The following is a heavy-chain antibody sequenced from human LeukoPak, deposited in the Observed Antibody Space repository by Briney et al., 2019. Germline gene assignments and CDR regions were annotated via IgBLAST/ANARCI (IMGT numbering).Heavy chain of an antibody. Sequence: GGSLRLSCAASGFTFSSYAMSWVRQAPGKGLEWVSAISGSGGSTYYADSVKGRFTISRDNSKNTLYLQMNSLRAEDTAVYYCAKDSGYCSGGGCYKNYWGQGTLVTVSS. J-gene: IGHJ4*02. CDR1: GFTFSSYA. CDR3: AKDSGYCSGGGCYKNY. CDR2: ISGSGGST. V-gene: IGHV3-23*01. D-gene: IGHD2-15*01.